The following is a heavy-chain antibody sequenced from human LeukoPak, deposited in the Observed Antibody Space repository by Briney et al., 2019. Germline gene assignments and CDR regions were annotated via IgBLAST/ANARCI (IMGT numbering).Heavy chain of an antibody. V-gene: IGHV3-48*01. CDR1: GFTFSSYS. D-gene: IGHD5-18*01. Sequence: GGSLRLSCAASGFTFSSYSMNWVRQAPGKGLEWVSYISSSSSTIYYADSVKGRFTISRDNAKNSLYLQMSSLRAEDTAMYYCARELWLGWFDPWGQGTLVTVSS. J-gene: IGHJ5*02. CDR2: ISSSSSTI. CDR3: ARELWLGWFDP.